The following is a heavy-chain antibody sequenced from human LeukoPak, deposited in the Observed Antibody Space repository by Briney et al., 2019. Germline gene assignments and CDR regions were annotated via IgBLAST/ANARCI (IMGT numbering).Heavy chain of an antibody. D-gene: IGHD6-19*01. J-gene: IGHJ4*02. CDR1: GGSFSGYY. CDR3: ARDGETYAYSSGFFDY. V-gene: IGHV4-34*01. CDR2: INHSGST. Sequence: KPSETLSLTCAVYGGSFSGYYWSWIRQPPGKGLEWIGEINHSGSTNYNPSLKSRVTISVDTSKNQFSLKLSSVTAADTAVYYCARDGETYAYSSGFFDYWGQGTLVTVSS.